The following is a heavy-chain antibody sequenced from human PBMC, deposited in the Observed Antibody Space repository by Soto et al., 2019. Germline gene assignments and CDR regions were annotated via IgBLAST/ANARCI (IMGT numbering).Heavy chain of an antibody. CDR3: ARSPLRLALCTVLCYFDD. J-gene: IGHJ4*02. Sequence: QVQLQESGPGLVKPSATLTLTCTVSGASITTSYWSWIRQPPGKGLEWIGSIFHRGTTNYNPSLESRVSMSVDTSKNPFSLTMTSVTAADTAVYYCARSPLRLALCTVLCYFDDWGQGTLVTVSS. CDR1: GASITTSY. V-gene: IGHV4-59*01. CDR2: IFHRGTT. D-gene: IGHD3-16*01.